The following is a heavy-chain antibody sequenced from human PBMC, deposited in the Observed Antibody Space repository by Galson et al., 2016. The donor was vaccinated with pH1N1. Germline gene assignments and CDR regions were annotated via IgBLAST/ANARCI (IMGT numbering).Heavy chain of an antibody. CDR3: ARSAAAVGNAFDM. Sequence: SVKVSCKASGGTFSSYTINWVRQAPGQGLEWMGRILPILGIANYAQKFQGRVTITADKSTSTAYMEVISLRSDETAVYYCARSAAAVGNAFDMWGQGTKVTVSS. J-gene: IGHJ3*02. CDR1: GGTFSSYT. V-gene: IGHV1-69*02. CDR2: ILPILGIA. D-gene: IGHD6-13*01.